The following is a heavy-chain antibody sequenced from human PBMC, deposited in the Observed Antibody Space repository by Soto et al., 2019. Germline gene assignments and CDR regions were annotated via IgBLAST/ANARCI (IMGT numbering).Heavy chain of an antibody. V-gene: IGHV1-69*01. J-gene: IGHJ5*02. CDR2: IIPMYGTA. Sequence: QVPLVQSGAEVKKPGSSVTVSCKASGGTFSSYAIHWVRQAHGQGLEWMGGIIPMYGTAKYAQRFQGRVTSTADESTTTGYMALTSLTSQDTAVYYCARVTSMVRGVIDNWFDPWGHGTLVTVSS. CDR1: GGTFSSYA. D-gene: IGHD3-10*01. CDR3: ARVTSMVRGVIDNWFDP.